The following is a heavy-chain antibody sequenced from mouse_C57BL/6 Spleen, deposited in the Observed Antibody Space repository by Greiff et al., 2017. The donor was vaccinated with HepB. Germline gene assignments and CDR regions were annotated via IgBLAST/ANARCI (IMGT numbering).Heavy chain of an antibody. CDR1: GYTFTSYW. CDR3: ARTPYGGFAY. Sequence: QVQLQQPGAELVKPGASVKLSCKASGYTFTSYWMQWVKQRPGQGLEWIGEIDPSDSYTNYNQKFKGKATLTVDTSSSTAYMQLSSLTSEDSAVYYCARTPYGGFAYWGQRTLVTVSA. D-gene: IGHD1-1*01. CDR2: IDPSDSYT. V-gene: IGHV1-50*01. J-gene: IGHJ3*01.